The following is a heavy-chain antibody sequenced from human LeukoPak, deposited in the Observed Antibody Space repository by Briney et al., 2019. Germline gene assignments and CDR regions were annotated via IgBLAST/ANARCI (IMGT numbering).Heavy chain of an antibody. CDR3: ATQLSPGDAFDY. CDR1: GYTLTELS. CDR2: FDPEDGET. V-gene: IGHV1-24*01. J-gene: IGHJ4*02. Sequence: GASVKVSCKVSGYTLTELSMHWVRQAPGKGLEWMGGFDPEDGETIYAQKFQGRVTMTEDTSTDTAYMELSSLRSEATAVYYCATQLSPGDAFDYWGQGTLVTVSS. D-gene: IGHD2-21*02.